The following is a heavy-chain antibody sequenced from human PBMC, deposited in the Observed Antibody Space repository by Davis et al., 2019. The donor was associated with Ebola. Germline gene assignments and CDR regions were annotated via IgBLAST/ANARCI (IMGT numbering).Heavy chain of an antibody. D-gene: IGHD3-3*01. CDR1: GGSFSGYS. V-gene: IGHV4-34*01. CDR2: IIHNGST. Sequence: PSETLSLTCAVYGGSFSGYSWSWIRQPPGKGLEWIGEIIHNGSTTYNPSLKSRVTIPVDTSKSQFSLNLSSVTAADAAVYYCTRGWLGYYDFWSGRFDFWGQGTLVTVSS. CDR3: TRGWLGYYDFWSGRFDF. J-gene: IGHJ4*02.